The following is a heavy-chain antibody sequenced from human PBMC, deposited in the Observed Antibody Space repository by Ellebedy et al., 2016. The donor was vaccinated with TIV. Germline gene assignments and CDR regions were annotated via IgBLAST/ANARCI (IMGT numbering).Heavy chain of an antibody. J-gene: IGHJ4*02. D-gene: IGHD3-22*01. Sequence: SETLSLTXAVYGGSFSGYYWSWIRQPPGKGLEWIGEINHSGSTNYNPSLKSRVTISVDTSKNQFSLKLSSVTAADTAVYYCARAQDYYDSSGSLFDYWGQGTLVTVSS. CDR1: GGSFSGYY. CDR2: INHSGST. V-gene: IGHV4-34*01. CDR3: ARAQDYYDSSGSLFDY.